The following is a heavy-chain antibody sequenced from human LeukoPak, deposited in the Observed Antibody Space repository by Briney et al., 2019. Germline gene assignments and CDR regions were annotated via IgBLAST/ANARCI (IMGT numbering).Heavy chain of an antibody. V-gene: IGHV3-30*02. D-gene: IGHD3-10*02. J-gene: IGHJ2*01. Sequence: TGGSLRLSCATSGFEPGFGFSNYGMHWVRQAPGKGLEWVAFIRYDGKNKYYADSVKGRFTISRDNSKSTLNMEMTSLRPEDTGVYYCAKDVRSYWYFDLWGRGTLVTVSS. CDR2: IRYDGKNK. CDR1: GFEPGFGFSNYG. CDR3: AKDVRSYWYFDL.